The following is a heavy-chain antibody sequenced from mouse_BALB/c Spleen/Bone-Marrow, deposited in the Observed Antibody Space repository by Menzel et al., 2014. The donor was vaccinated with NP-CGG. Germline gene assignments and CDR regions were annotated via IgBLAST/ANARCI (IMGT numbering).Heavy chain of an antibody. CDR1: GYSFSGYY. V-gene: IGHV1-26*01. Sequence: DVKLVESGPDLVKPGASVKISCKASGYSFSGYYMHWVKQSHGKSLEWIGRVHPNNGGTSYNQKFKGKAILNVDMSSSTAYMEVRSLTPEDSAVYYCARYGSYVGGTMDYWGQGTSVTVSS. CDR2: VHPNNGGT. D-gene: IGHD1-1*02. J-gene: IGHJ4*01. CDR3: ARYGSYVGGTMDY.